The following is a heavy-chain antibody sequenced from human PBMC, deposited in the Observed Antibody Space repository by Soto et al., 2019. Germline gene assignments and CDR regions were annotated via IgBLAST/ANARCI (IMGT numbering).Heavy chain of an antibody. CDR1: AFTFSSYA. Sequence: EVQLLESGGGLAQPGGSLRLSCAASAFTFSSYAMSWVRQAPGKGLEWVSAVSGSGDSTYYADSVKGRFTISRDNSKNTLYLKRNSLRAEDTAVYYCAKGRASDCPGCTQDSGGQGPLVTVSP. CDR2: VSGSGDST. V-gene: IGHV3-23*01. CDR3: AKGRASDCPGCTQDS. J-gene: IGHJ4*02. D-gene: IGHD2-21*02.